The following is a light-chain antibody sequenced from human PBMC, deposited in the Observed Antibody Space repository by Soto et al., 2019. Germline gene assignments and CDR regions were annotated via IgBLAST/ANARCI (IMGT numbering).Light chain of an antibody. CDR2: DAS. V-gene: IGKV3-20*01. CDR3: HQYGTSPQT. J-gene: IGKJ1*01. Sequence: EIVLTQSLGSLSLSPGESATLSCRASQTVSDTHVAWYQQRPGQAPRLLIYDASRRDIGVPDRFSGSGSGTDFTLTISGLEPADFAVYFCHQYGTSPQTFGQGTKVDIK. CDR1: QTVSDTH.